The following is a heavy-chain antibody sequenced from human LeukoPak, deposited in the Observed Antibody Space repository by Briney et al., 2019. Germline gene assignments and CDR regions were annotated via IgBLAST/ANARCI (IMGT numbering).Heavy chain of an antibody. J-gene: IGHJ4*02. V-gene: IGHV3-20*04. CDR1: GFAFDEHG. D-gene: IGHD2-2*01. Sequence: GGSLRLSCTASGFAFDEHGMSWVRQVPGKGLEWVSGINWSGGSTGYADPLRGRFTISRDNAKNSLYLQMDSLRAEDTAFYCARAPITSPFYFDYWGQGTLVTVSS. CDR2: INWSGGST. CDR3: ARAPITSPFYFDY.